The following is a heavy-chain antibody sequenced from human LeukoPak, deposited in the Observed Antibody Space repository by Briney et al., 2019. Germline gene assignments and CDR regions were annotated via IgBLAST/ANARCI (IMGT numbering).Heavy chain of an antibody. J-gene: IGHJ4*02. CDR3: ARVLGTSMVYYFDY. CDR1: GYPFTGYF. CDR2: INPNSGGT. Sequence: ASVKVSCKASGYPFTGYFMHWVRQAPGQGLEWTGRINPNSGGTVSAQKFQGRVTMTRDTSISTAYMELSGLTSDDTAVYYCARVLGTSMVYYFDYWGQGTLVAVSS. V-gene: IGHV1-2*06. D-gene: IGHD5-18*01.